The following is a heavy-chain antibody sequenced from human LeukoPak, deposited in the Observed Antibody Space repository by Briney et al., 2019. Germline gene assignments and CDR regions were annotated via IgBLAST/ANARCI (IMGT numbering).Heavy chain of an antibody. CDR3: AHDFWRRADYYYYYYMDV. J-gene: IGHJ6*03. V-gene: IGHV1-69*01. D-gene: IGHD3-3*01. CDR1: GGTFSSYA. CDR2: IIPIFGTA. Sequence: SVKVSCKASGGTFSSYAISWVRQAPGQGLEWMGGIIPIFGTANYAQKFQGRVTITADESTSTAYMELSSLRSEDTAVYYCAHDFWRRADYYYYYYMDVWGKGTTVTVS.